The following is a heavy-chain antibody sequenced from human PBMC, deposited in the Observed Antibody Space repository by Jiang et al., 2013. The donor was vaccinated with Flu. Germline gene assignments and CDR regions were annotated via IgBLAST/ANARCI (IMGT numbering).Heavy chain of an antibody. CDR2: ISGSSGST. CDR1: TFSQLC. Sequence: TFSQLCHELGPARRPGKGAWSGSSAISGSSGSTYYADSVKGRFTISRDNSKNTLYLQMNSLRAEDTAVYYCVRAAAVSPTYYFDYWGQGTLVTVSS. D-gene: IGHD6-13*01. J-gene: IGHJ4*02. CDR3: VRAAAVSPTYYFDY. V-gene: IGHV3-23*01.